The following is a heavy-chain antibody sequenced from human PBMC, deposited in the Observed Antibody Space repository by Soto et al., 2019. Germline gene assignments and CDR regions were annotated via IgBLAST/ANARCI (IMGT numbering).Heavy chain of an antibody. Sequence: QVQLQESGPGLVKPSETLSLTCTVSGGSVSSGSYYWSWIRQPPGKGLEWIGYIYYSGSTNYNPSLKSRVTTAVDTSKHQFSLKLSSVTAADTAVYYCARMGGYSYGYLFDYWGQGTLVTVAS. J-gene: IGHJ4*02. CDR1: GGSVSSGSYY. CDR3: ARMGGYSYGYLFDY. V-gene: IGHV4-61*01. CDR2: IYYSGST. D-gene: IGHD5-18*01.